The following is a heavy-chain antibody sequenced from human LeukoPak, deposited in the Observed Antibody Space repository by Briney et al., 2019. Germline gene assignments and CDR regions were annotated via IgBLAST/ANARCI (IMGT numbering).Heavy chain of an antibody. CDR1: GYTFTGYY. V-gene: IGHV1-2*02. Sequence: ASVKVSCKASGYTFTGYYMHWVRQAPGQGLEWMGWINPNSGGTNYAQKFQGRVTMTRDTSISTAYMELSRLRSDDTAVYYCASVAGSYNYYYYYYMDVWGKGTTVTVSS. J-gene: IGHJ6*03. CDR2: INPNSGGT. D-gene: IGHD6-19*01. CDR3: ASVAGSYNYYYYYYMDV.